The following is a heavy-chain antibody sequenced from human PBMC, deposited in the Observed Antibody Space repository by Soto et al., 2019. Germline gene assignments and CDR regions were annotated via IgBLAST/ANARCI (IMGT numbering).Heavy chain of an antibody. CDR2: ISYDGSKE. D-gene: IGHD6-19*01. CDR1: GFTFNIYG. Sequence: QVQLVESGGGVVQPGKSLRLSCAASGFTFNIYGMQWVRQAPGKGLEWVAVISYDGSKEYYGDSVKGRFTISRDNSKHTLYLQMNSLRREDTAVYYCAKVTDSSGGYPDYYGIDVWGQGTTVTISS. CDR3: AKVTDSSGGYPDYYGIDV. J-gene: IGHJ6*02. V-gene: IGHV3-30*18.